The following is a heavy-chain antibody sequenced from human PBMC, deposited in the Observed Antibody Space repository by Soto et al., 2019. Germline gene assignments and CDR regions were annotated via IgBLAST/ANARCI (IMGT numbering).Heavy chain of an antibody. J-gene: IGHJ4*02. CDR3: AREDLRSYYFDY. CDR1: GFTFSSYG. CDR2: IWYDGSNK. V-gene: IGHV3-33*01. Sequence: GGSLRLSCAASGFTFSSYGMHWVRQAPGKGLEWVAVIWYDGSNKYYADSVKGRFTISRDNSKNTLYLQMNSLRAEDTAVYYCAREDLRSYYFDYWGQGTLVTVSS.